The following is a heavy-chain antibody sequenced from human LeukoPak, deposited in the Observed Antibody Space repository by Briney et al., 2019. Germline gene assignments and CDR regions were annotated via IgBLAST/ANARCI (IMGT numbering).Heavy chain of an antibody. V-gene: IGHV4-34*01. CDR2: INHSGST. J-gene: IGHJ4*02. D-gene: IGHD2-2*01. Sequence: SETLSLTCAVYGGAFSGYYWSWIRQPPGKGLEWIGEINHSGSTTYNPSLKSRVTISVDTSKNQFSLKLSSVTAADTAVYYCARGAPRYCSSTSCYGGDYWGQGTLVTVSS. CDR1: GGAFSGYY. CDR3: ARGAPRYCSSTSCYGGDY.